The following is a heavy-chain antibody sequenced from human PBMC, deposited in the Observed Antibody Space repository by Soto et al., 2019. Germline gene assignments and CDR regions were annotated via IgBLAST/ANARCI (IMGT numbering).Heavy chain of an antibody. D-gene: IGHD3-10*01. CDR2: ISATGKT. J-gene: IGHJ6*02. V-gene: IGHV4-30-2*06. CDR1: GGSMSSGGHS. Sequence: QVQLQESGSGLVKPSQTLSVTCAVSGGSMSSGGHSWSWIRQSPGKGLEWIGCISATGKTYYNPSLTSRVTTSVDPSKNQFSLNVTSVTAADTAVYYCARAPPGPSPRWDVWGQGTTVTVSS. CDR3: ARAPPGPSPRWDV.